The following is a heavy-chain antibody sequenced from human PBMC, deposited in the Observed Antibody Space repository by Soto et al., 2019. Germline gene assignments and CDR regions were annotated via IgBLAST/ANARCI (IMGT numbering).Heavy chain of an antibody. CDR3: AKDQTYGSYAFDI. V-gene: IGHV3-53*01. J-gene: IGHJ3*02. CDR2: IYSGSST. Sequence: EVQLVEAGGGLIQPGGSLRLSCAASGFTVSTNYMTWVRHAPGKGLEWVSVIYSGSSTYYADSVKGRFTISRDISKKTLNLQMNSLRAENTAVYYCAKDQTYGSYAFDIWGQGTMVTVSS. D-gene: IGHD1-26*01. CDR1: GFTVSTNY.